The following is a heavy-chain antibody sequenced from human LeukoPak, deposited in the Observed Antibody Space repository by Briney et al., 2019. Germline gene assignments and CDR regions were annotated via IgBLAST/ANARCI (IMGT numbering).Heavy chain of an antibody. V-gene: IGHV1-3*03. CDR3: AREGTPKGAFDY. CDR1: GYTFTSYA. D-gene: IGHD3-16*01. Sequence: ASVKVSCKASGYTFTSYAMHWVRQAPGQRLEWMGWINAGNGNTKYSQEFQGRVTITRDTSASTAYMELGSLRSEDMAVYYCAREGTPKGAFDYWGQGTLVTVSS. J-gene: IGHJ4*02. CDR2: INAGNGNT.